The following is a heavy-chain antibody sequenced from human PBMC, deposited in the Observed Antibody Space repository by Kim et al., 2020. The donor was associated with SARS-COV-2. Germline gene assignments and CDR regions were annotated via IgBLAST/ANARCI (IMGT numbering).Heavy chain of an antibody. CDR2: ISWDGGST. CDR3: AKDAATVGYYYYGMDV. J-gene: IGHJ6*02. D-gene: IGHD5-18*01. V-gene: IGHV3-43*01. Sequence: GGSLRLSCAASGFTFDDYTMHWVRQAPGKGLEWVSLISWDGGSTYYADSVKGRFTISRDNSKNSLYLQMNSLRTEDTALYYCAKDAATVGYYYYGMDVWGQGTTVTVSS. CDR1: GFTFDDYT.